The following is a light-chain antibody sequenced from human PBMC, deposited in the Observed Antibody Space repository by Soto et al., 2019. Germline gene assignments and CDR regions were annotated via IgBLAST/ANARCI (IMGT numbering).Light chain of an antibody. Sequence: EIVLTQSPGTLSLSPGERATLSCRASQSVTHNHLAWYQQKRGQAPRLLIYIASARATGLPGRFSGSGSGTDFTLTISRLEPEDFAVYYCHLRSNWPTFGAGTKVEIK. CDR3: HLRSNWPT. J-gene: IGKJ4*01. CDR1: QSVTHNH. V-gene: IGKV3D-20*02. CDR2: IAS.